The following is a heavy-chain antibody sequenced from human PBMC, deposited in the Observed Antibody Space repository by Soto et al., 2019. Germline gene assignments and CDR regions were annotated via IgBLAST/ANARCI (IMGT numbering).Heavy chain of an antibody. CDR3: ARVGGIVSWFDP. J-gene: IGHJ5*02. CDR1: GYSISSGYY. V-gene: IGHV4-38-2*01. Sequence: PSETLSLTCAVSGYSISSGYYWGWIRQPPGKGLEWIGSIYHSGSTYYNPSLKSRVTISVDTSKNQFSLKLSSVTAADTAVYYRARVGGIVSWFDPWGQGTLVTSPQ. D-gene: IGHD2-15*01. CDR2: IYHSGST.